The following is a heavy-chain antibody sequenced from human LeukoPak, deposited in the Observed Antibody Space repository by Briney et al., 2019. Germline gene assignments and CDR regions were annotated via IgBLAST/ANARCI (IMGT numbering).Heavy chain of an antibody. CDR3: ARGIYDSSGYYYKSVGYYYMDV. J-gene: IGHJ6*03. Sequence: AASVKVSCKVSGYTLTELSMHWVRQAPGKGLEWMGGFDPEDGETIYAQKFQGRVTITRNTSISTAYMELSSLRSEDTSVYYCARGIYDSSGYYYKSVGYYYMDVWGKGTTVTVSS. CDR1: GYTLTELS. V-gene: IGHV1-24*01. D-gene: IGHD3-22*01. CDR2: FDPEDGET.